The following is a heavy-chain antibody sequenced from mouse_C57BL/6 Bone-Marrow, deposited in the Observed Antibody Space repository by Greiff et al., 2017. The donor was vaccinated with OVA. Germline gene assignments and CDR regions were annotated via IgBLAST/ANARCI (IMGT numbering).Heavy chain of an antibody. CDR2: IRLKSDNYAT. J-gene: IGHJ4*01. CDR3: TLYAMDY. Sequence: DVQLQESGGGLVQPGGSMKLSCVASGFTFSNYWMNWVRQSPEKGLEWVAQIRLKSDNYATHYAESVKGRFTISRDDSKSSVYLQMNNLRAEDTGIYYCTLYAMDYWGQGTSVTVSS. V-gene: IGHV6-3*01. CDR1: GFTFSNYW.